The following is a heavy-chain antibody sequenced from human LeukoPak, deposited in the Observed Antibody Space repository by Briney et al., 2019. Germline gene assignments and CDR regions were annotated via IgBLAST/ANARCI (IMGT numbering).Heavy chain of an antibody. J-gene: IGHJ3*02. CDR2: ISGSGGST. D-gene: IGHD2-15*01. V-gene: IGHV3-23*01. CDR3: AKHRPYCSGGSCHRAFDI. CDR1: GFTLGSSA. Sequence: GGSLRLSCAVSGFTLGSSAMSWVRQAPGKGLEWVSYISGSGGSTYYADSVKGRFTISRDNSKNTLYLQMNSLRGEDVAVYYCAKHRPYCSGGSCHRAFDIWGQGTVVTVSS.